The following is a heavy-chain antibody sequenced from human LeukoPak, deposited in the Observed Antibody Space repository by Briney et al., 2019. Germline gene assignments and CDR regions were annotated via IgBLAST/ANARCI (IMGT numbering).Heavy chain of an antibody. V-gene: IGHV3-21*01. CDR2: ISNSSSYI. Sequence: PGGSLRLSCAASGFTFSSYSMNWVRQAPGKGLEWVSSISNSSSYIYYADSVKGRFTISRDNAKNSLYLQMNSLRAEDTAVYYCARDVPTYYYDSSGYSPDAFDIWGQGTMVTVSS. CDR1: GFTFSSYS. CDR3: ARDVPTYYYDSSGYSPDAFDI. D-gene: IGHD3-22*01. J-gene: IGHJ3*02.